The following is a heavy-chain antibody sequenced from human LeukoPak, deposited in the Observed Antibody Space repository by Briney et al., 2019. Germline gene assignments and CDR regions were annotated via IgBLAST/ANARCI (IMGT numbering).Heavy chain of an antibody. Sequence: PGGSLRLSWAASGFTFSSYSMNWVRQAPGKGLEWVSSISSSSSYIYYADSVKGRFTISRDNAKNSLYLQMNSLRAEDTAVYYCARDMVAARPPHYFDYWGQGTLVTVSS. CDR3: ARDMVAARPPHYFDY. J-gene: IGHJ4*02. V-gene: IGHV3-21*01. CDR2: ISSSSSYI. D-gene: IGHD6-6*01. CDR1: GFTFSSYS.